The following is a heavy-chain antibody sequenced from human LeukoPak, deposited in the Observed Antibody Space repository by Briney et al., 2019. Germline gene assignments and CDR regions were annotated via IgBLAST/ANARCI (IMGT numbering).Heavy chain of an antibody. CDR3: ARGPIVVVPAAMINWFDP. V-gene: IGHV1-2*02. CDR2: INPDSGGT. CDR1: GYTFTGYY. D-gene: IGHD2-2*01. Sequence: ASVKVSCKASGYTFTGYYIHWVRQAPGQGLEWMGWINPDSGGTNYAQNFQGRVSMTRDTSISTAYMDLSRLRSDDTAVYYCARGPIVVVPAAMINWFDPWGQGTLVTVSS. J-gene: IGHJ5*02.